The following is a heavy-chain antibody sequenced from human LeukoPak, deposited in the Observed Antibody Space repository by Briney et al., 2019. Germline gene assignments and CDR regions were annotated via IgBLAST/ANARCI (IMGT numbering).Heavy chain of an antibody. V-gene: IGHV3-30*04. CDR3: ARGRGFCSGGSCLRFDY. Sequence: GGSLRLSCAASGFTFSSYAMHWVRQAPGKGLEWVAVISYDGSNKHYAVSVKGRFTISRDNSKNTLYLQMNSLRAEDTAAYSCARGRGFCSGGSCLRFDYWGQGTLVTVSS. J-gene: IGHJ4*02. D-gene: IGHD2-15*01. CDR1: GFTFSSYA. CDR2: ISYDGSNK.